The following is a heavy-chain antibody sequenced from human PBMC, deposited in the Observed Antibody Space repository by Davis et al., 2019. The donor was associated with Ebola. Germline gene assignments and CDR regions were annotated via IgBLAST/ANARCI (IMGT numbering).Heavy chain of an antibody. J-gene: IGHJ6*02. V-gene: IGHV3-21*01. CDR2: ISSSSYI. D-gene: IGHD4-23*01. CDR1: GFTFSSYA. CDR3: ARGRGGKSRYGMDV. Sequence: GESLKISCAASGFTFSSYAMSWVRQAPGKGLEWVSSISSSSYIYYADSVKGRFTISRDNAKNSLYLQMNSLRAEDTAVYYCARGRGGKSRYGMDVWGQGTTVTVSS.